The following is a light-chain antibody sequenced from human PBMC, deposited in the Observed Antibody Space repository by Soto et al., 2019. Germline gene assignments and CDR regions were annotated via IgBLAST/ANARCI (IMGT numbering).Light chain of an antibody. Sequence: QSVLTQPASVSGSPGRSVTISCTGTSTDVGDFNYVSWYQHLPGRAPKLIIYDVTNRPSGISYRFSASKSGRTASLTISRLQAEDEADYYCSSYSSSTTHVVFGGGTKLTVL. V-gene: IGLV2-14*03. CDR2: DVT. J-gene: IGLJ2*01. CDR3: SSYSSSTTHVV. CDR1: STDVGDFNY.